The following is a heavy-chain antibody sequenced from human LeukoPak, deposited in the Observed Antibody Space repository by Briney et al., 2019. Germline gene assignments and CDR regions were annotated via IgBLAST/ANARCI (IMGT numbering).Heavy chain of an antibody. V-gene: IGHV3-11*06. J-gene: IGHJ4*02. CDR3: AKDIVGTIDY. CDR1: GFTFSDYH. Sequence: GGSLRLSCAASGFTFSDYHMSWIRQAPGKGLEWVSSISSSSSYIYYADSVKGRFTISRDNAKNSLYLQMNSLRAEDTAVYYCAKDIVGTIDYWGQGTLVTVSS. D-gene: IGHD2-15*01. CDR2: ISSSSSYI.